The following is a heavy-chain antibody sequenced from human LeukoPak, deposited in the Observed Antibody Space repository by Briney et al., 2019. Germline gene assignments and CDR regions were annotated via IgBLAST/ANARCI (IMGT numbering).Heavy chain of an antibody. Sequence: PSQTLSLTCSVSGGSISSSNYYWSWIRQPAGKGLVWIGSIYHTGSTYYNPSLKSRVTMSVDTSKNQFSLKLSSVTAADTAVYYCARLLRSGDPTSYFDYWGQGTLVTVSS. CDR2: IYHTGST. V-gene: IGHV4-39*07. CDR3: ARLLRSGDPTSYFDY. CDR1: GGSISSSNYY. D-gene: IGHD4-17*01. J-gene: IGHJ4*02.